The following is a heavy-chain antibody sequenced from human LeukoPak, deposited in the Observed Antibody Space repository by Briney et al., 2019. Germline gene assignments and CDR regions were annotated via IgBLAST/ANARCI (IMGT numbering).Heavy chain of an antibody. CDR2: IHYTGST. CDR3: ARDKYGSGSYSWSKRLDS. V-gene: IGHV4-59*01. CDR1: GGSISSYY. Sequence: SETLSLTCTVSGGSISSYYWSWIRQSPGKGLECIGYIHYTGSTNYNPSLKSRVTISVETSKNQFSLKLKSVTAADTAVYYCARDKYGSGSYSWSKRLDSWGQGTLVTVSS. J-gene: IGHJ4*02. D-gene: IGHD3-10*01.